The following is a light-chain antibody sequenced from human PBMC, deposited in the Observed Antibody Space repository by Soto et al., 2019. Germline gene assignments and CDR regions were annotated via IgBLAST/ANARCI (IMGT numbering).Light chain of an antibody. J-gene: IGLJ3*02. Sequence: QLVLTQSPSASASLGASVKLTCTLSSGHSCYAIAWHQQQPEKGPRYLMKLNSDGSHSKGDGIPDRFSGSSSGAERYLTISSLQSEDEADYYCQTWGTGLLVFGGGTKLTVL. CDR2: LNSDGSH. CDR3: QTWGTGLLV. V-gene: IGLV4-69*01. CDR1: SGHSCYA.